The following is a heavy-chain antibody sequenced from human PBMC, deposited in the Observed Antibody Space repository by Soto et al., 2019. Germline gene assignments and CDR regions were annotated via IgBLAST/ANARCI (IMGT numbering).Heavy chain of an antibody. Sequence: QVQLQESGPGLVKPSETLSLTCTVSGGSISSYYWSWIRQPPGKGLEWIGYIYYSGSTNYNPSLKSRVTISVDTSKNQFSLKLSSVTAADTAVYYCARDRPLFNSPDLWYFDLWGRGTLVTVSS. CDR2: IYYSGST. V-gene: IGHV4-59*01. J-gene: IGHJ2*01. CDR3: ARDRPLFNSPDLWYFDL. CDR1: GGSISSYY. D-gene: IGHD1-20*01.